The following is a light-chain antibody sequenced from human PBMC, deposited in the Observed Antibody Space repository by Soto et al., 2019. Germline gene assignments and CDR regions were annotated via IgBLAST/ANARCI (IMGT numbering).Light chain of an antibody. J-gene: IGKJ2*01. V-gene: IGKV1-39*01. Sequence: DIQLTQSPSSLYASVGDRVNITCRASQTINSFLNWYHQKPGKAPKLLIYGASSLQSGVPSRFSGSGSETDFTLTINGLQPEDFATYYCHQSRSAPYSFGQGTKLEIK. CDR2: GAS. CDR1: QTINSF. CDR3: HQSRSAPYS.